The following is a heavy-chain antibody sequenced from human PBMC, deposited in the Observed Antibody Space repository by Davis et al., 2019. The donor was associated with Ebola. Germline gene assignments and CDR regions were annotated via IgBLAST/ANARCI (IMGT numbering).Heavy chain of an antibody. CDR1: GLTFSTYT. J-gene: IGHJ4*02. CDR2: ISSSSTYI. Sequence: GESLKISCAASGLTFSTYTMHWVRQAPGKGLEWVSSISSSSTYILYTDSVKGRFTISRDNAKKSLYPQLNNLRAEDTAVYFCARDMNGATTTRDVSYWGQGTLVTVSS. V-gene: IGHV3-21*01. D-gene: IGHD1-1*01. CDR3: ARDMNGATTTRDVSY.